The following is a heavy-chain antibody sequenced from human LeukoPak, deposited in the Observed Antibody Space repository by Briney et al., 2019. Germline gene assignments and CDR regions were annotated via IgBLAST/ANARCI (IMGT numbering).Heavy chain of an antibody. D-gene: IGHD1-26*01. J-gene: IGHJ4*02. CDR2: ISSSSSYI. CDR1: GFTFSSYR. V-gene: IGHV3-21*01. CDR3: AGSPLGATFGI. Sequence: GGSLRLSCAASGFTFSSYRMNRVRQAPGKGLEWVSSISSSSSYIYYADSVKGRFTISGDNAKNSLYLQMNSLRAEDTAVYYCAGSPLGATFGIWGQGTLVTVSS.